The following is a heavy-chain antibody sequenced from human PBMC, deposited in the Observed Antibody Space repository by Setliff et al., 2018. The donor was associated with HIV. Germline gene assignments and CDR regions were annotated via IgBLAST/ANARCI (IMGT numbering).Heavy chain of an antibody. V-gene: IGHV4-34*01. Sequence: TLSLTCAVYGGSFTDYYWSWIRQPPGKGLEWIGEINHSGSTNYNPSLKSRVTISVDTSKNQFSLRLNSVTAADTAIYYCARRTLRQFRYGNIWFDPWGRGTLVTVS. CDR1: GGSFTDYY. CDR3: ARRTLRQFRYGNIWFDP. D-gene: IGHD3-16*01. CDR2: INHSGST. J-gene: IGHJ5*02.